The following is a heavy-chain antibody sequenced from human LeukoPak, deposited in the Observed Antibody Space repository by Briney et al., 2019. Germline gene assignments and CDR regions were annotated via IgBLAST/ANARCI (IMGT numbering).Heavy chain of an antibody. Sequence: GRTLRLSCAASGFTFSSYGMHWVRQAPGKGLEWVAVISYDGSNKYYADSVKGRFTISRDNSKNTLYLQMNSLRAEDTAVYYCARDPGDYDSSGYYRYYGMDVWGQGTTVTVSS. CDR1: GFTFSSYG. J-gene: IGHJ6*02. D-gene: IGHD3-22*01. CDR3: ARDPGDYDSSGYYRYYGMDV. CDR2: ISYDGSNK. V-gene: IGHV3-30*03.